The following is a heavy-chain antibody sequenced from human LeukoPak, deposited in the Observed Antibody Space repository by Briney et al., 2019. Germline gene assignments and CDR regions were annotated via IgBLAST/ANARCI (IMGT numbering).Heavy chain of an antibody. CDR3: ATWNSFSFWSGYPPLDV. V-gene: IGHV1-2*02. Sequence: ASVKVSCKASGYTFTGYYMHWVRQAPGQSLEWVGWINPNSGGTNYAQKFQGRVTMTRDTSINTAYMELSRLRSDDTAVYYCATWNSFSFWSGYPPLDVWAKGTTVTVSS. D-gene: IGHD3-3*01. J-gene: IGHJ6*04. CDR2: INPNSGGT. CDR1: GYTFTGYY.